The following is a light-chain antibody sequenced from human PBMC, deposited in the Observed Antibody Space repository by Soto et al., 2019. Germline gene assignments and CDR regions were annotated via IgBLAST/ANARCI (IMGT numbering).Light chain of an antibody. Sequence: EIVLTQSPATLSVSPGGRATLSCRASQSVKSYLAWYQQRPGQPPRLLIYGASTRATGIPARFSGSGSGTEFSLPISSLQSEDFAVYYCQQYTTWPPRYTFGQGTKLEIK. CDR2: GAS. J-gene: IGKJ2*01. CDR1: QSVKSY. V-gene: IGKV3-15*01. CDR3: QQYTTWPPRYT.